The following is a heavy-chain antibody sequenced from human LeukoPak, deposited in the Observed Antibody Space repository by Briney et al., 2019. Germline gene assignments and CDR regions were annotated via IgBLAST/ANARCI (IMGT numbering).Heavy chain of an antibody. V-gene: IGHV3-53*01. CDR2: IYSGGST. J-gene: IGHJ4*02. D-gene: IGHD3-3*01. Sequence: GGSLRLSCAASGFTVSSNYMSWVRQAPGKGLEWVSVIYSGGSTYYADSVKGRFTISRDNSKNTLYLQMNSLRAEDTAVYYCAKDGIRLTYDFWSGYYFDYWGQGTLVTVSS. CDR3: AKDGIRLTYDFWSGYYFDY. CDR1: GFTVSSNY.